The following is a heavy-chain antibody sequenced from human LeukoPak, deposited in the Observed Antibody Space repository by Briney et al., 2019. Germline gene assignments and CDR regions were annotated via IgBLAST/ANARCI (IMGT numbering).Heavy chain of an antibody. D-gene: IGHD5-18*01. Sequence: EASVKVSCKASGYTFIGYYMHWVRQAPGQGLEWMGRINPNSGGTNYVQKFQGRVTMTRDTSIRTAYMELSRLRSDDTAVYYCARVGYSSLAFDIWGQGTMVTVSS. CDR3: ARVGYSSLAFDI. CDR2: INPNSGGT. CDR1: GYTFIGYY. J-gene: IGHJ3*02. V-gene: IGHV1-2*06.